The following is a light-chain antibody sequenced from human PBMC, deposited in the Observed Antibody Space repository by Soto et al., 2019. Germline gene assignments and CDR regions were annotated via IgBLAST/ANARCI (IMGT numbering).Light chain of an antibody. CDR3: QQYGGAPRIT. CDR1: QSVSSSY. CDR2: GAS. J-gene: IGKJ5*01. Sequence: EIVLTQSLSTLSLPPEETATLSCGASQSVSSSYLAWYQQKPGLAPRLPIYGASNRATGIPDRFSGSGSGTDFTLIINRLEPEDVALYYCQQYGGAPRITFGQGTRLEIK. V-gene: IGKV3D-20*01.